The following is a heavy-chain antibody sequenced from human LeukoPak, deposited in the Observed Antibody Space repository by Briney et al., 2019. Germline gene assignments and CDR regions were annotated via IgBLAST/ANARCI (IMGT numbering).Heavy chain of an antibody. V-gene: IGHV4-34*01. CDR3: ARSLELPSYYFDY. D-gene: IGHD1-7*01. J-gene: IGHJ4*02. CDR1: GESFSGYY. CDR2: INHSGST. Sequence: SETLSLTCAVYGESFSGYYWSWIRQPPGKGREWIGEINHSGSTNYNPSLKSRVTISVDTSKNQFSLKLSSVTAADTAVYYCARSLELPSYYFDYWGQGTLVTVSS.